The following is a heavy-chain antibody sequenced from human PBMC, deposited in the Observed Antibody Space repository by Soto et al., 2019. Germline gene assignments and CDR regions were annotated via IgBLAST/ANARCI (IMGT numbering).Heavy chain of an antibody. CDR3: ARRWGRTFDY. J-gene: IGHJ4*02. CDR1: GGSISNSY. V-gene: IGHV4-59*08. D-gene: IGHD7-27*01. CDR2: IYYSGST. Sequence: SETLSLTCTVSGGSISNSYWSWIRQSPGKGLEWIGYIYYSGSTNYNPSLKSRVTISVDTSKNQFSLKLSSVTAADTAVYYCARRWGRTFDYWGQGTLVTVSS.